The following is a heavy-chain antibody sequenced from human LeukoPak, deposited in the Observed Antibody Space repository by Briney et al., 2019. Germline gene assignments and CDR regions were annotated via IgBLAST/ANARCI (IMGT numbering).Heavy chain of an antibody. D-gene: IGHD7-27*01. J-gene: IGHJ3*02. CDR1: GYTFTVYY. V-gene: IGHV1-2*02. CDR3: ARDGNWGSLRGAFDI. CDR2: INPNSGGT. Sequence: GASVKVSCKASGYTFTVYYMHWVRQAPGQGLELMGWINPNSGGTNYAQNFQGRVTMTRDTSISTAYMELSSLRSDDTAVYYCARDGNWGSLRGAFDIWGQGTMVTVSS.